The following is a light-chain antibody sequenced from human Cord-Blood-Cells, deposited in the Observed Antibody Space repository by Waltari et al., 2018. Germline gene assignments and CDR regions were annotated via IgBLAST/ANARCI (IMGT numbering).Light chain of an antibody. CDR3: CSYAGSSTYV. J-gene: IGLJ1*01. Sequence: QSALTQPASVSGSPGQSITISCTGTSSDVGSYNLVSGYQPHPGKAPKLMIYEVSKLPSGVSNRFSGAKSGNTASLTISGLQAEDEADYYCCSYAGSSTYVFGTGTKVTVL. CDR2: EVS. CDR1: SSDVGSYNL. V-gene: IGLV2-23*02.